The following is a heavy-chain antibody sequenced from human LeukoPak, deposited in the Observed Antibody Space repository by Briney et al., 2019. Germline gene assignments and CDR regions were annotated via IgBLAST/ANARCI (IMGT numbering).Heavy chain of an antibody. CDR1: GYTFTGYY. CDR2: INPNSGGT. V-gene: IGHV1-2*02. J-gene: IGHJ3*02. Sequence: ASVKVSCKASGYTFTGYYMHWVRQAPGQGLEWMGWINPNSGGTNYAQQFQGRVTMTRDTSISTAYMELSRLRSDDTAVYYCARGVVNYLVWGDAFDIWGQGTMVTVSS. CDR3: ARGVVNYLVWGDAFDI. D-gene: IGHD3-3*01.